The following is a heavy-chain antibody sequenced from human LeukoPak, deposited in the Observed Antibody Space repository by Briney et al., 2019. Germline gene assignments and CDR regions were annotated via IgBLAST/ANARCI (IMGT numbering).Heavy chain of an antibody. CDR1: GYTFTSYY. D-gene: IGHD5-18*01. J-gene: IGHJ4*02. V-gene: IGHV1-46*01. CDR2: INPSGGST. CDR3: AKGLDTATVILTGVDY. Sequence: GASVKVSCKAFGYTFTSYYMHWVRQAPGQGLEWMGIINPSGGSTSFAQKFQGRGTMTRDTSASTVYMDLNSLTSEDTAVYYCAKGLDTATVILTGVDYWGQGTLVTVSS.